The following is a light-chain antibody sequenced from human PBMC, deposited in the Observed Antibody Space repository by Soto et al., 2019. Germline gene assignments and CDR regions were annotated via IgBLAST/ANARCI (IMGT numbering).Light chain of an antibody. CDR1: QSIVTY. CDR3: QQSYNSPRT. CDR2: AAS. Sequence: DIQMTQSPSSLSASVGDRVTITCRASQSIVTYLNWYLQKPGKAPKLLIYAASNLQSGVPSRFSGSGSGTDFTLTISSVQPEDSATYYCQQSYNSPRTFGQGTKVDIK. V-gene: IGKV1-39*01. J-gene: IGKJ1*01.